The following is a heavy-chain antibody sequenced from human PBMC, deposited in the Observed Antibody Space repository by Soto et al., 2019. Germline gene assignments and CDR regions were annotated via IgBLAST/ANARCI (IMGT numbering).Heavy chain of an antibody. J-gene: IGHJ1*01. CDR2: IYWDDDK. CDR3: AHKGDGSRGFKH. Sequence: QITLKESGPTLVKPTQTLTLTCTFSGFSLSTSGVGVGWIRQPPGKALEWLALIYWDDDKRYRPSLKSRLTITKDTSRSQVVLTMTNMDPVDTATYYYAHKGDGSRGFKHWGQGTLVTVSS. V-gene: IGHV2-5*02. CDR1: GFSLSTSGVG. D-gene: IGHD1-26*01.